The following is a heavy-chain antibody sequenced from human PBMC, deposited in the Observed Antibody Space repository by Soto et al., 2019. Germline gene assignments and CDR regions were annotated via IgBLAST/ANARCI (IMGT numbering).Heavy chain of an antibody. J-gene: IGHJ4*02. V-gene: IGHV1-69*17. Sequence: QMQLVQSGAEVKERGSSVKISCKTSGGTFYTYALTWVRQAPGQGLEWLGGIIPIFGIKNVAQRFQGRVTINADKSLTTAYMEMTSLRSDDTAVYYCAEEAWDHWGQGTLVTVSS. CDR2: IIPIFGIK. CDR1: GGTFYTYA. CDR3: AEEAWDH.